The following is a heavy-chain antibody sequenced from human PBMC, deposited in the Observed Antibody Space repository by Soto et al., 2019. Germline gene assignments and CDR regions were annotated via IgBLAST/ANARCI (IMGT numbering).Heavy chain of an antibody. CDR2: IYYSGST. CDR1: GGSISSSSYY. Sequence: PSETLSLTCTVSGGSISSSSYYWGWIRQPPGKGLEWIGSIYYSGSTYYNPSLKSRVTISVDTSKNQFSLKLSSVTAADTALYYWARHLMAVVVKNYGREVWGQGTRVTFSS. V-gene: IGHV4-39*01. J-gene: IGHJ6*02. D-gene: IGHD2-15*01. CDR3: ARHLMAVVVKNYGREV.